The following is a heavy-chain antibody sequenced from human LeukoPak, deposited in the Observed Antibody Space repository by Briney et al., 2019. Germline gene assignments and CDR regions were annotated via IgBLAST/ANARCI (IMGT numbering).Heavy chain of an antibody. Sequence: SETLSLTCTVSGASVSRYYWNWIRQPPGKGLEWIGYIYYSGSTNYNPSLKSRVTISVDTSKNQFSLKLSSVTAADTAVYYCATTGYSSSEPLDYWGQGTLVTVSS. V-gene: IGHV4-59*02. CDR2: IYYSGST. CDR1: GASVSRYY. CDR3: ATTGYSSSEPLDY. D-gene: IGHD6-13*01. J-gene: IGHJ4*02.